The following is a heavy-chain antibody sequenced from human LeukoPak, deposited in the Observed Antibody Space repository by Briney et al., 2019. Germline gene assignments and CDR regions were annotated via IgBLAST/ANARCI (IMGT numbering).Heavy chain of an antibody. CDR1: RFTFSSYW. V-gene: IGHV3-74*01. D-gene: IGHD4-17*01. CDR2: INSDGSST. Sequence: GGSLRLSCAASRFTFSSYWMHWVRQAPGKGLVWVSRINSDGSSTSYADSVKGRFTISRDNAKNTLYLQMNSLRAEDTAVYYCAREDYGDYRNWFDPWGQGTLVTVSS. CDR3: AREDYGDYRNWFDP. J-gene: IGHJ5*02.